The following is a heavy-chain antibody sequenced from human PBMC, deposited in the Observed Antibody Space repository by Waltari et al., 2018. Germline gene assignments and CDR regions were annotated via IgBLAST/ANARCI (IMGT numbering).Heavy chain of an antibody. J-gene: IGHJ6*03. CDR1: GFTFRSYA. CDR3: AKDTQDYDFWSGNYYMDV. CDR2: ISGSGGST. Sequence: EVQLLESGGGLVQPGGSLRLSCAASGFTFRSYAMSWVRQAPGKGLEWVSAISGSGGSTYYADSVKGRVTISRDNSKNTLYLQMNSLRAEDTAVYYCAKDTQDYDFWSGNYYMDVWGKGTTVTISS. D-gene: IGHD3-3*01. V-gene: IGHV3-23*01.